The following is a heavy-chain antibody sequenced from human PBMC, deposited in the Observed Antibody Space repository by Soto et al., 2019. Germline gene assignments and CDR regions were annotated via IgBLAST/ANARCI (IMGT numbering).Heavy chain of an antibody. CDR2: IKSKANGGTT. CDR1: GLTLSNAW. V-gene: IGHV3-15*01. J-gene: IGHJ4*02. CDR3: ISNPLTEDYLHY. Sequence: PGGSLRLSCVAPGLTLSNAWMTWVRQSPGKGLEWVGRIKSKANGGTTDYGAPVKGRFTISRNDSTNMFYLEMNSLKSEDTAVYYCISNPLTEDYLHYWGPGMLVTVSS.